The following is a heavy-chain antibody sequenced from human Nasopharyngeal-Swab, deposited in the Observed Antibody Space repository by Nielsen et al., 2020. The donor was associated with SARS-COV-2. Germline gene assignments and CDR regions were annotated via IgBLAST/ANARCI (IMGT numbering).Heavy chain of an antibody. Sequence: SETLSLTCTVSGGSISSGDYYWSWIRQPPGKGLEWIGYIYYSGSTYYNPSLKSRVTISVDTSKNQFSLKLSSVTAADTAVYYCARAVDHCDSCGYSFDYWGQGTLVTVSS. CDR3: ARAVDHCDSCGYSFDY. D-gene: IGHD3-22*01. J-gene: IGHJ4*02. CDR1: GGSISSGDYY. V-gene: IGHV4-30-4*08. CDR2: IYYSGST.